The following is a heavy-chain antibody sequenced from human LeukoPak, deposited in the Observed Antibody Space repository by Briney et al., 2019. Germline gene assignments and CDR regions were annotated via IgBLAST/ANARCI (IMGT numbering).Heavy chain of an antibody. Sequence: PSETLSLTCTVSGGSISSYYWSWIRQPPGKGLEWIGYIYYSGSTNYNPSLKSRVTISVDTSKNQFSLRLSSVTAADTAVYYCARHDYDSSGYHTGKLLFYFDYWGQGTLVTVSS. D-gene: IGHD3-22*01. CDR1: GGSISSYY. CDR3: ARHDYDSSGYHTGKLLFYFDY. J-gene: IGHJ4*02. CDR2: IYYSGST. V-gene: IGHV4-59*08.